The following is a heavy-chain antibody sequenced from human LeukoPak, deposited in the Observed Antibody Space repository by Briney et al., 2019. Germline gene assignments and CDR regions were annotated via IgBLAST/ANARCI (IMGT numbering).Heavy chain of an antibody. J-gene: IGHJ4*02. Sequence: GGSLRLSCAADGFTFRSDDMHWGRQATGKGLEWVSAIGTAGDTYYPGSVKGRFTISRENAKNSLYLQMNSLRAGDTAVYYCARVNYPEEVYDYWGQGTLVTVSS. CDR3: ARVNYPEEVYDY. V-gene: IGHV3-13*01. D-gene: IGHD4-11*01. CDR2: IGTAGDT. CDR1: GFTFRSDD.